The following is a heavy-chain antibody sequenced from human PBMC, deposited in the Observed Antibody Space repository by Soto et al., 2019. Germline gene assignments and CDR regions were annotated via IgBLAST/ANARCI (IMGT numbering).Heavy chain of an antibody. CDR1: GFSLSTNGVG. Sequence: QITLKESGPTLVKPTQTLTLXCTFSGFSLSTNGVGVGWIRQPPGKALEWLALIYWDDDKRFSPSLKSRLTITKDTSKNQVVLTMTNMDPVDTATYYCAHRHGAPGYFDYWGQGTLVTVSS. J-gene: IGHJ4*02. V-gene: IGHV2-5*02. D-gene: IGHD4-17*01. CDR3: AHRHGAPGYFDY. CDR2: IYWDDDK.